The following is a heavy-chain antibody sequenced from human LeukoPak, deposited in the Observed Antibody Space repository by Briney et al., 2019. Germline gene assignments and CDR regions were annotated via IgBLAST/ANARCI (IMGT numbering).Heavy chain of an antibody. V-gene: IGHV1-46*01. J-gene: IGHJ3*02. CDR1: GYTFTCYY. Sequence: ASVKVSCKASGYTFTCYYMHWVRQAPGQGLEWMGIINPSGGTTNYAQQFQGRVTMTRDTSTSTVYMDLSSLRSEDTAMYYCARLQSGSMTFDIWGQGTMVTVSS. D-gene: IGHD1-26*01. CDR3: ARLQSGSMTFDI. CDR2: INPSGGTT.